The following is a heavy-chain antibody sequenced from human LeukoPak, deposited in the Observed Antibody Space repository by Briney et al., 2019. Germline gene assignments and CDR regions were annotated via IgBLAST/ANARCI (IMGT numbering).Heavy chain of an antibody. J-gene: IGHJ4*02. V-gene: IGHV3-48*01. D-gene: IGHD1-26*01. CDR1: GFTFSSHS. CDR2: ISSSSSTI. Sequence: GGSLRLSCAASGFTFSSHSMNWVRQAPGKGLEWVSYISSSSSTIYYADSVKGRFTISRDNAKNSLYLQMNSLRAEDTAVYYCARVEGAVDYWGQGTLVTVSS. CDR3: ARVEGAVDY.